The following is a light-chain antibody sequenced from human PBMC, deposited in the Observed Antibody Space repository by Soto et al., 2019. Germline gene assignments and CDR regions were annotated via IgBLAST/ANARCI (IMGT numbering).Light chain of an antibody. CDR1: QSVRSSY. V-gene: IGKV3-20*01. CDR2: GAS. CDR3: QQYGSSPWT. Sequence: EIVLTQSPGTLSLSPGERATLSCRASQSVRSSYLAWYQQKPGQAPRLLIYGASSRATGIPDRFSGSGSGTDFTLTISRLEPEDFAMYYCQQYGSSPWTFGQGTKVDIK. J-gene: IGKJ1*01.